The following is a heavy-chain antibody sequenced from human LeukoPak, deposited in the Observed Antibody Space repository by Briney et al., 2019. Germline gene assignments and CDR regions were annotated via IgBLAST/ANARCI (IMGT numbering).Heavy chain of an antibody. CDR2: ISAYNGNT. CDR3: ARVAPEYYYDSSGYYYFRDYYYYYMDV. D-gene: IGHD3-22*01. V-gene: IGHV1-18*01. Sequence: GASVKVSCKASGYTFTSYGISWVRQAPGQGLEWMGWISAYNGNTNYAQKLKGRVTMTTDTSTSTAYMELSSLRSDDTAVYYCARVAPEYYYDSSGYYYFRDYYYYYMDVWGKGTTVTVSS. CDR1: GYTFTSYG. J-gene: IGHJ6*03.